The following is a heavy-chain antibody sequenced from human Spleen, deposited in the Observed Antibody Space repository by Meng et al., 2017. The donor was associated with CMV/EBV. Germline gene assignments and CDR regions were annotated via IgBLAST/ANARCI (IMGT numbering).Heavy chain of an antibody. D-gene: IGHD3-3*01. CDR2: IYYSEST. V-gene: IGHV4-30-4*08. CDR3: ARVPITIFGVAAYFQH. CDR1: GGSISSGDYY. J-gene: IGHJ1*01. Sequence: QGAVPGSGPGRVKPSQTLSLTCTVSGGSISSGDYYWSWIRQPPGKGLEWIGYIYYSESTYYNPSLKSRVTISVDTSKNQFSLKLSSVTAADTAVYYCARVPITIFGVAAYFQHWGQGTLVTVSS.